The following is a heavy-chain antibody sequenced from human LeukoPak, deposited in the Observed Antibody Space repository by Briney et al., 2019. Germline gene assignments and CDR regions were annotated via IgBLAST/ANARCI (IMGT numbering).Heavy chain of an antibody. J-gene: IGHJ2*01. D-gene: IGHD2-2*01. Sequence: SETLSLTCTVSGYSISSGYYWGWIRQPPGKGLEWIGSIYHSGSTYYNPSLKSRVTISVDTSKNQFSLKLSSVTAADTAVYYCARDRALGVVVVPAATKPLGWYFDLWGRGTLVTVSS. V-gene: IGHV4-38-2*02. CDR3: ARDRALGVVVVPAATKPLGWYFDL. CDR1: GYSISSGYY. CDR2: IYHSGST.